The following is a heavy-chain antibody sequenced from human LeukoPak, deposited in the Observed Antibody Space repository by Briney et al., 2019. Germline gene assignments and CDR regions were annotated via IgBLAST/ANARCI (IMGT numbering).Heavy chain of an antibody. J-gene: IGHJ4*02. Sequence: GGSLRLSCAASGFTFSCNGMHWVRQAPGKGLEWVAFIRYDGTSKYYADSVKGRFAISRDNSKNTLYLQMNSLRAEDTAVYYCAREYCSSSCYNGLDYWGQGTLVTVSS. D-gene: IGHD2-2*02. V-gene: IGHV3-30*02. CDR2: IRYDGTSK. CDR3: AREYCSSSCYNGLDY. CDR1: GFTFSCNG.